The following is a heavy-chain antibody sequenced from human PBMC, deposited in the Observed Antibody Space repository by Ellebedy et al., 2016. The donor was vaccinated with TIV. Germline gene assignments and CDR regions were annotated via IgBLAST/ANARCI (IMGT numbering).Heavy chain of an antibody. J-gene: IGHJ4*02. CDR1: GFSFSEYY. V-gene: IGHV3-11*01. CDR2: IGGSGDGI. CDR3: VRDHQAHDY. Sequence: GESLKISCATSGFSFSEYYMSWIRQAPGMGLEWVAYIGGSGDGIYYADSVKGRFTISRDNAKNSLYLQMSSLRPEDTAVYYCVRDHQAHDYWGQGSRVTVSS.